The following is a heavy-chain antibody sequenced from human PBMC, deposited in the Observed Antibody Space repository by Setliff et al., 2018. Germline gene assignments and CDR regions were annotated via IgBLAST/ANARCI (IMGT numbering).Heavy chain of an antibody. D-gene: IGHD5-18*01. CDR3: AKNPSAMLGLDS. Sequence: PSETLSLTCAVYGGSFSGYYWSWIRQPPGKGLEWIGTIFWSGTTYYNPSLNSRGTISVDTSKNQFSLKLTSVTAADTAVYYCAKNPSAMLGLDSWGQGTLVTVSS. V-gene: IGHV4-34*12. CDR2: IFWSGTT. J-gene: IGHJ4*02. CDR1: GGSFSGYY.